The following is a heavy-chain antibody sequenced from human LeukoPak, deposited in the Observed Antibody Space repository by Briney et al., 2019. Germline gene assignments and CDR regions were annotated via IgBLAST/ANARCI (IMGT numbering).Heavy chain of an antibody. CDR3: ARDFAREFTIDY. V-gene: IGHV3-48*01. CDR1: GFTFSNYN. CDR2: ISSSSNII. Sequence: GGPLRPSCAASGFTFSNYNMNWVRQPPGKGLQWVSYISSSSNIIYYADSVKGRFTISRDNAKNSLFLQMNSLRAEDTAVYYCARDFAREFTIDYWGQGTLVTVSS. J-gene: IGHJ4*02. D-gene: IGHD3-10*01.